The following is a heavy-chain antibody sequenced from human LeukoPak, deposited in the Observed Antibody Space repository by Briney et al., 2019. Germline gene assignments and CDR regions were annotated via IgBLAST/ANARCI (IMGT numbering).Heavy chain of an antibody. CDR3: AKRGIVIRAVIIIGFHKEAYYFDY. J-gene: IGHJ4*02. Sequence: GGSLRLSCAASGFTFSSYSMNWVRQAPGKGLEWVSGISGSGGSTYFADSVKGRFIISRDTSKNTVYLQMNSLRVEDTAVYFCAKRGIVIRAVIIIGFHKEAYYFDYWGQGILVTVSS. CDR2: ISGSGGST. CDR1: GFTFSSYS. D-gene: IGHD3-10*01. V-gene: IGHV3-23*01.